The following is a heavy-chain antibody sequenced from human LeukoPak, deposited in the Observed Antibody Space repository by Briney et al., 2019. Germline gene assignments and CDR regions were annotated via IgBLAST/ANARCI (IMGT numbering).Heavy chain of an antibody. J-gene: IGHJ4*02. V-gene: IGHV3-74*01. CDR3: VRGSYTYGNF. CDR1: GFTFSIYW. Sequence: GGSLRLSCAASGFTFSIYWMNWVRHAPGKGLVWVSRINSDGSTTSYADSVKGRFTISRDNANNTLYLQMNSLRAEDTAVYYCVRGSYTYGNFWGQGTLVTVSP. CDR2: INSDGSTT. D-gene: IGHD5-18*01.